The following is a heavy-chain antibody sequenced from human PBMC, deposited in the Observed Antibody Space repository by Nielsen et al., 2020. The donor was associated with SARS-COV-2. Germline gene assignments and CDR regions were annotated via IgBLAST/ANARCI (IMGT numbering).Heavy chain of an antibody. CDR2: IYYSGST. Sequence: WIRQPPGKGLEWIGYIYYSGSTNYNPSLKSRVTISVDTSKNQFSLKLSSVTAADTAVYYCASITLGYCSGGSCDNWFDPWGQGTLVTVSS. V-gene: IGHV4-59*08. J-gene: IGHJ5*02. CDR3: ASITLGYCSGGSCDNWFDP. D-gene: IGHD2-15*01.